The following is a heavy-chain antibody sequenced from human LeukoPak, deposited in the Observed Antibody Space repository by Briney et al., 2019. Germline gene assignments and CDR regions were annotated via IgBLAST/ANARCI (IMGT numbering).Heavy chain of an antibody. CDR1: GFTFSSYA. CDR3: AREYCSGGTCYWGFGS. V-gene: IGHV3-23*01. D-gene: IGHD2-15*01. J-gene: IGHJ4*02. CDR2: ISGSGGST. Sequence: PGGSLRLSCAASGFTFSSYAMSWVRQAPGKGLEWVSAISGSGGSTYYAGSVKGRFTISRDNAKNSLFLQMNSLRAEDTAVYYCAREYCSGGTCYWGFGSWGQGTLVTVSS.